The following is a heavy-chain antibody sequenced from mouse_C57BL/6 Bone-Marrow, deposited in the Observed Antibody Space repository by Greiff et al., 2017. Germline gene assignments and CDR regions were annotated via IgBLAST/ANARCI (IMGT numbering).Heavy chain of an antibody. D-gene: IGHD2-5*01. Sequence: VQLQQPGAELVKPGASVKMSCKASGYTFTSYWITWVKQRPGQGLEWIGDIYPGSGSTNYNEKFKSKATLTVDTSSSPAYMQLSSLTSEDSAVYYVARPYYSNDWYCDVWGTGTTVTVSA. CDR1: GYTFTSYW. CDR2: IYPGSGST. V-gene: IGHV1-55*01. CDR3: ARPYYSNDWYCDV. J-gene: IGHJ1*03.